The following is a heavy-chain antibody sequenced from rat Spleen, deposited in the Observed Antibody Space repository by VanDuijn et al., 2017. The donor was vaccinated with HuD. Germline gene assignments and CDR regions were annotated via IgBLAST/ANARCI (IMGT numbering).Heavy chain of an antibody. V-gene: IGHV5-7*01. CDR2: TSYDGTNT. CDR3: TRGVQLYYYVMDA. CDR1: GFTFSDYY. D-gene: IGHD1-5*01. J-gene: IGHJ4*01. Sequence: EVQLVESGGGLVQPGRSLKLSCAASGFTFSDYYMAWVRQAPTKGLAWVATTSYDGTNTYYRDSVKGRFTISRDNANSTLYLQMDSSRSEDTATYYCTRGVQLYYYVMDAWGQGASVTVSS.